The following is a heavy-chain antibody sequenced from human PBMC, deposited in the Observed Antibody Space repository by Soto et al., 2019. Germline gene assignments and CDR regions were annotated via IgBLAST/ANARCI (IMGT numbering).Heavy chain of an antibody. D-gene: IGHD6-19*01. V-gene: IGHV4-39*01. CDR1: GGSISSSSYY. CDR2: IYYSGST. Sequence: SDTLSLTCTVSGGSISSSSYYWGWIRQPPGKGLEWIGSIYYSGSTYYNPSLKSRVTISVDTSKNQFSLKLSSVTAADTAVYYCASPTPESIAVAEDYYYYYGMDVWGQGTTVT. CDR3: ASPTPESIAVAEDYYYYYGMDV. J-gene: IGHJ6*02.